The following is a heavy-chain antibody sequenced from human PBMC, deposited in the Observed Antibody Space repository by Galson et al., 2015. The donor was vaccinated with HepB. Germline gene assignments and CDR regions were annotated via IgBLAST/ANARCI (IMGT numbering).Heavy chain of an antibody. CDR1: GFTFSSYA. Sequence: SLRLSCAASGFTFSSYAMSWVRQAPGKGLEWVSAISGSGGSTYYADSVKGRFTISRDNSKNTLYLQMNSLRAEDTAVYYCAKDRGSYDFWSGYEHSFDYWGQGTLVTVSS. V-gene: IGHV3-23*01. CDR3: AKDRGSYDFWSGYEHSFDY. D-gene: IGHD3-3*01. J-gene: IGHJ4*02. CDR2: ISGSGGST.